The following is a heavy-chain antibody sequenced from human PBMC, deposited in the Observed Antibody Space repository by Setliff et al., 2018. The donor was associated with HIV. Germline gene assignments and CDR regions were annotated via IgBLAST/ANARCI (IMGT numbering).Heavy chain of an antibody. CDR2: INHNGST. J-gene: IGHJ4*02. CDR1: GGSFSGYY. V-gene: IGHV4-34*01. D-gene: IGHD3-16*02. CDR3: ARGSDYIWGNYRFPFDY. Sequence: SETLSLTCAVYGGSFSGYYWSWIRQPPGKGLEWIGEINHNGSTNCNPSFKSRVTISVDTSKNQFSLKLRSVTAADTAVYYCARGSDYIWGNYRFPFDYWGQGTLVTSPQ.